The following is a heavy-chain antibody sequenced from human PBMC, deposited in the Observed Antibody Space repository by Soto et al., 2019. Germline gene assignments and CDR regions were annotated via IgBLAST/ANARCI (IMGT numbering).Heavy chain of an antibody. D-gene: IGHD4-17*01. Sequence: GGSLRLSCAASGFAFSSYAMSWVRQAPGKGLEWVSAISGSGGSTYYADSVKGRFTISRDNSKNTLYLQMNSLRAEDTAVYYCAKDDYGDYGLGYWGQGTLVTVSS. J-gene: IGHJ4*02. V-gene: IGHV3-23*01. CDR2: ISGSGGST. CDR3: AKDDYGDYGLGY. CDR1: GFAFSSYA.